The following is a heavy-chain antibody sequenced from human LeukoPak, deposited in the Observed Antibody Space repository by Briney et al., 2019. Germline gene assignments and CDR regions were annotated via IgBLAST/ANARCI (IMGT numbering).Heavy chain of an antibody. D-gene: IGHD3-22*01. J-gene: IGHJ4*02. V-gene: IGHV4-59*01. CDR3: ARCYYDSSGYYYFDY. CDR1: GGSISSYY. CDR2: IYYTGRT. Sequence: SETLSLTCTVSGGSISSYYWSWIRQSPGKGLEWIAYIYYTGRTNYNPSLKSRVTISVDTSKNQFSLKLSSVTAADTAVYYCARCYYDSSGYYYFDYWGQGTLVTVSS.